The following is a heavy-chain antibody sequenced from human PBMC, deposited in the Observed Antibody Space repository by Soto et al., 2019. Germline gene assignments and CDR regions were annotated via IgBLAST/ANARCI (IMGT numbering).Heavy chain of an antibody. Sequence: EVQLVESGGGLVQPGGSLRLSCETSGFTFTSGWMTWVRQVPGKGLEWVANLNEAGSGRYYSDSAKGRFFISRDNAKNSAYPQLTSLGDADTAVYYCAKGGYRFAEAEAWGQGTLVIVSS. CDR2: LNEAGSGR. CDR1: GFTFTSGW. D-gene: IGHD2-2*01. V-gene: IGHV3-7*01. CDR3: AKGGYRFAEAEA. J-gene: IGHJ5*02.